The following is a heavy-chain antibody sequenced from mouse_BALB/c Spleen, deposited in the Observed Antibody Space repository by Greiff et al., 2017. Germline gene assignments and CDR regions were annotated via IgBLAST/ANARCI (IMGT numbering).Heavy chain of an antibody. J-gene: IGHJ1*01. CDR2: IYPGSGST. V-gene: IGHV1-55*01. CDR3: ALYYDYDGYWYFDV. Sequence: QVQLQQPGAELVKPGTSVKLSCKASGYNFTSYWINWVKLRPGQGLEWIGDIYPGSGSTNYNEKFKSKATLTVDTSSSTAYMQLSSLASEDSALYYCALYYDYDGYWYFDVWGAGTTVTVSA. CDR1: GYNFTSYW. D-gene: IGHD2-4*01.